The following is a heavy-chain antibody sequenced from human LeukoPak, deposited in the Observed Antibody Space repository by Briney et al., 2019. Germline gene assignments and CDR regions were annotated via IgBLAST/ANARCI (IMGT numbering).Heavy chain of an antibody. V-gene: IGHV3-7*03. CDR1: GFSFSNYW. Sequence: EGSLRLSCAASGFSFSNYWMTWVRQAPGKGLERVADINGDGSHSYCVDSVKGRFTLSRDNAKNSLFLQMNSLRAEDTAVYYCVKNSGWYCLDYWGQGTLVTVSS. CDR3: VKNSGWYCLDY. D-gene: IGHD6-13*01. J-gene: IGHJ4*02. CDR2: INGDGSHS.